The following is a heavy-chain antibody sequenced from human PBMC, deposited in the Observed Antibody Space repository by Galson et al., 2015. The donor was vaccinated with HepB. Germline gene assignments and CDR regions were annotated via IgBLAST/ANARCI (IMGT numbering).Heavy chain of an antibody. CDR3: AKDRSWEIAVAGTSRLDY. Sequence: SLRLSCAASGFSFSTYWMSWVRQAPGKGLEWVANIEQDGSEKYYVDSVKGRFTISRDNAKNPLYLQMNSLRAEDTALYYCAKDRSWEIAVAGTSRLDYWGQGTLVTVSS. CDR1: GFSFSTYW. CDR2: IEQDGSEK. J-gene: IGHJ4*02. V-gene: IGHV3-7*03. D-gene: IGHD6-19*01.